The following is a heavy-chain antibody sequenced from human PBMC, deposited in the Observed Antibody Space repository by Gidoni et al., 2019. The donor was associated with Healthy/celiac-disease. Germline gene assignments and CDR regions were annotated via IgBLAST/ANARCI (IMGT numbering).Heavy chain of an antibody. D-gene: IGHD3-10*01. Sequence: EVQLLESGGGLVQPGGSLRLSCAASGFPFSSYAMSWVRQAPGKGLEWVSAISGSGGSTYYADSVKGRFTISRDNSKNTLYLQMNSLRAEDTAVYYCAKTYYGSGSYGDYWGQGTLVTVSS. CDR3: AKTYYGSGSYGDY. CDR2: ISGSGGST. J-gene: IGHJ4*02. V-gene: IGHV3-23*01. CDR1: GFPFSSYA.